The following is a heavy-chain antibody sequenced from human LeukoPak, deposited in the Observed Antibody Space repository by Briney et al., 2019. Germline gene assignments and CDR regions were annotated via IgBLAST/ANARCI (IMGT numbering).Heavy chain of an antibody. Sequence: GASVKVSCKASGYTFTDYFMHWVRQAPGQGLEWMGWMNPNSGGTNYAQKFQGRVTMTRDTSISTAYMELSRLRSDDTAVYYCATSSSWSIYYYYYMDVWGKGTTVTVSS. CDR3: ATSSSWSIYYYYYMDV. D-gene: IGHD6-13*01. CDR2: MNPNSGGT. CDR1: GYTFTDYF. V-gene: IGHV1-2*02. J-gene: IGHJ6*03.